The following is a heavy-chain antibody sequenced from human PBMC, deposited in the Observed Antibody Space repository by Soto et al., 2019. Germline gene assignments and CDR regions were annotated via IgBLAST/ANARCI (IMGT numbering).Heavy chain of an antibody. V-gene: IGHV4-4*02. Sequence: QVLLQESGPGLVKPSGTLSLTCAVSGDSISTKYWWSWVRQPPGTGLEWIGEIHQRGRNNYIPSLKSRVTMSLDKSNNHLSLKLSSVTAADTAVYYCARGFDYRWIYWGQGTLVTVSS. CDR1: GDSISTKYW. D-gene: IGHD3-16*01. CDR3: ARGFDYRWIY. J-gene: IGHJ4*02. CDR2: IHQRGRN.